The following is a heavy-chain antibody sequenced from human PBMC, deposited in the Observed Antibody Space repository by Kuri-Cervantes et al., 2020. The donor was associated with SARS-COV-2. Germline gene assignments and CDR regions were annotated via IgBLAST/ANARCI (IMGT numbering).Heavy chain of an antibody. CDR3: ARRGYCSGGSCYSPLRGAFDI. J-gene: IGHJ3*02. Sequence: SVKVSCKASGGTFSSYAISWVRQAPGQGLEWMGGIIPIFGTANYAQKFQGRVTITADESTSTAYMELSSLRSEDTAVYYCARRGYCSGGSCYSPLRGAFDIWGQGTMVTVSS. D-gene: IGHD2-15*01. CDR1: GGTFSSYA. CDR2: IIPIFGTA. V-gene: IGHV1-69*13.